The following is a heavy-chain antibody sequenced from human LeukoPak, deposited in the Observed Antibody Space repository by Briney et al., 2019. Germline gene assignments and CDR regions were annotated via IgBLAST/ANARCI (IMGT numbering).Heavy chain of an antibody. V-gene: IGHV4-4*02. CDR1: GASISSSNW. D-gene: IGHD3-10*02. J-gene: IGHJ4*02. Sequence: SETLSLTCGVSGASISSSNWWSWVRQPPGKGLEWIGEIHQSGTTNYNPSLKSRVTISVGNSKNQFSLTADSVTAADTAVYYCATRATGGTYVVHWGQGTLVTVSS. CDR2: IHQSGTT. CDR3: ATRATGGTYVVH.